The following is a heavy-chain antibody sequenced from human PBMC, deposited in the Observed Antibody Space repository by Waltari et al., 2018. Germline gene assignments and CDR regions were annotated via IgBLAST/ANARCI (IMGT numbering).Heavy chain of an antibody. CDR2: IYYSGST. Sequence: QVQLQESGPGLVKPSETQSLTCTVSGGSISSYYWSWIRQPPGKGLEWIGYIYYSGSTNYNPSLKSRVTISVDTSKNQFSLKLSSVTAADTAVYYCARVSSSSSLDYWGQGTLVTVSS. D-gene: IGHD6-6*01. CDR3: ARVSSSSSLDY. J-gene: IGHJ4*02. V-gene: IGHV4-59*01. CDR1: GGSISSYY.